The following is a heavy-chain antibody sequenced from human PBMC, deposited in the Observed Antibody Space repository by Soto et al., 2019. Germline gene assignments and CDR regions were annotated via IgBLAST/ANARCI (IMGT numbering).Heavy chain of an antibody. Sequence: GGSLRLSCAASGFTFSSYAMHWVRQAPGKGLEWVAVISYDGSNKYYADSVKGRFTISRDNSKNTLYLQMNSLRAEDTAVYYCATHSWDHWGQGTLVTVSS. V-gene: IGHV3-30-3*01. CDR3: ATHSWDH. J-gene: IGHJ4*02. CDR2: ISYDGSNK. CDR1: GFTFSSYA.